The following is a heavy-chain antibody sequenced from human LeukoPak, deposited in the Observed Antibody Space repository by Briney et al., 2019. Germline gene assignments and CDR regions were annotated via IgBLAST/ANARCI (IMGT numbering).Heavy chain of an antibody. J-gene: IGHJ3*02. V-gene: IGHV3-23*01. D-gene: IGHD2-15*01. Sequence: GGSLRLSCAASGFTFSSYAMSWVRQALGKALEWVSAISGSGGSTYYADSVKGRFTISRDNSKNTLYLQMNSLRAEDTAVYYCAKPFTASRGTYYAFDIWGQGTMVTVSS. CDR2: ISGSGGST. CDR1: GFTFSSYA. CDR3: AKPFTASRGTYYAFDI.